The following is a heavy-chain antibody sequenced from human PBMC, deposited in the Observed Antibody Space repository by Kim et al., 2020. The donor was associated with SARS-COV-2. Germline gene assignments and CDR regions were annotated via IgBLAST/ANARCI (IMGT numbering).Heavy chain of an antibody. CDR2: INSDGSST. D-gene: IGHD4-17*01. J-gene: IGHJ4*02. CDR3: ARVGSYTVTMEYFDY. CDR1: GFTFSSYW. V-gene: IGHV3-74*01. Sequence: GGSLRLSCAASGFTFSSYWMHWVRQAPGKGLVWVSRINSDGSSTSYADSVKGRFTISRDNAKNTLYLQMNSLRAEDTAVYYCARVGSYTVTMEYFDYWGQGTLVTVSS.